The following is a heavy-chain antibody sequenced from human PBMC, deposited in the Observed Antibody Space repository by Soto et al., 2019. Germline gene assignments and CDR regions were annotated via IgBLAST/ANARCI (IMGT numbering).Heavy chain of an antibody. CDR3: ARDPAP. V-gene: IGHV4-31*03. J-gene: IGHJ5*02. CDR2: IYNSGTT. Sequence: QVQLQESGPGLVKPSETLSLTCTVSGGSITRGGHDWSWIRQHPGKGLEWIGYIYNSGTTYYNPSLKSRVTISVDTSKNQFSLKLTSVTSADTAVYYCARDPAPWGQGTLVTVSS. CDR1: GGSITRGGHD.